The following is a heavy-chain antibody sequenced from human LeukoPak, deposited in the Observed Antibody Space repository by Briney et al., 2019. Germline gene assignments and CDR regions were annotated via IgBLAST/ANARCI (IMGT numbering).Heavy chain of an antibody. Sequence: GASVKVSCKASGYTFTGYYMHWVRQAPGQGLEWMGWINPNSGGTNYAQKFQGRVTMTRDTSISTAYMELSSLRSEDTAVYYCARVRDILTGYYPYDYWGQGTLVTVSS. D-gene: IGHD3-9*01. V-gene: IGHV1-2*02. CDR2: INPNSGGT. CDR1: GYTFTGYY. J-gene: IGHJ4*02. CDR3: ARVRDILTGYYPYDY.